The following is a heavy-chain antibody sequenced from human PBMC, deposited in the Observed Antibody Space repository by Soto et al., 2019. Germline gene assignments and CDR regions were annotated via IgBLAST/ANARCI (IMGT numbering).Heavy chain of an antibody. CDR1: GFTFNIYA. CDR3: ASSTWYNY. D-gene: IGHD6-13*01. J-gene: IGHJ4*02. Sequence: GGSLRLSCAASGFTFNIYAMSWVRQAPGKGLEWVSGISGSGGSTNYADSVKGRFTISRDNSNNTLYLQMNGLRAEDTAIYYCASSTWYNYWGQGTLVTVSS. V-gene: IGHV3-23*01. CDR2: ISGSGGST.